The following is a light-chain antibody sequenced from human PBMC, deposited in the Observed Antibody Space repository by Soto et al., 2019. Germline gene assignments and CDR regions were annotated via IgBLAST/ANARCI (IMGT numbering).Light chain of an antibody. Sequence: QSVLTQPPSVSAAPGQKVTISCSGSSSNIGTNYVSWYQQLPGTAPKLLIYDNDQRPSGIPDRFSGSKSGTSATLGITGLQTGDEADYYCGTWDSSLSAAYVFGIGTKVTVL. CDR2: DND. V-gene: IGLV1-51*01. CDR1: SSNIGTNY. J-gene: IGLJ1*01. CDR3: GTWDSSLSAAYV.